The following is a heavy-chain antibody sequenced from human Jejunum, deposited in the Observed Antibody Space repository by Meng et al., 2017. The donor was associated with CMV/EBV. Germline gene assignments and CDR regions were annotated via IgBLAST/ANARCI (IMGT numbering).Heavy chain of an antibody. J-gene: IGHJ4*02. Sequence: SGGSISSSSYSWGGGWIRQPPGKGVEWIGTIYYSGSTYYNPSLKSRVTISVDTPKNHFSLSLSSVAAADTAVYYCARRPYGINYFDYWGQGTLVTVSS. D-gene: IGHD4-17*01. V-gene: IGHV4-39*02. CDR2: IYYSGST. CDR3: ARRPYGINYFDY. CDR1: GGSISSSSYS.